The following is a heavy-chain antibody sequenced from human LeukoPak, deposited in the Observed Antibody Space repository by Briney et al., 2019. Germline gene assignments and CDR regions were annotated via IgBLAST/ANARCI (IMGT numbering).Heavy chain of an antibody. CDR2: ISYDGSNK. CDR3: AKDKRAMATVTISDY. Sequence: GGSLRLSCAASGFTFSSYGMLWVRQATGKGLEWVADISYDGSNKYYADSVKGRSTISRDNSKNTLYLQMNSLRAEDTAVYYCAKDKRAMATVTISDYWGQGTLVTVSS. J-gene: IGHJ4*02. CDR1: GFTFSSYG. V-gene: IGHV3-30*18. D-gene: IGHD4-17*01.